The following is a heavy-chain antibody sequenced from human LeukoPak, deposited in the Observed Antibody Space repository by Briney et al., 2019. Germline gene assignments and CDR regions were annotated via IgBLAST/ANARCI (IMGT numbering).Heavy chain of an antibody. V-gene: IGHV4-34*01. D-gene: IGHD6-13*01. Sequence: PSETLSLTCAVYGGSFSGYYWSWIRQPPGKGLEWIGEINHSGSTNYNPSLKSRVTISVDTSKNQFSLKLSSVTAADTAVYYCARHAGSSSWYGPGVYFDYWGQGTLVTVSS. J-gene: IGHJ4*02. CDR1: GGSFSGYY. CDR2: INHSGST. CDR3: ARHAGSSSWYGPGVYFDY.